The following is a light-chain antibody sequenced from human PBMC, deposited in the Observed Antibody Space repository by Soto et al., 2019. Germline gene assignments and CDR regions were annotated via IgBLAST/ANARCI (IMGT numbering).Light chain of an antibody. V-gene: IGKV3-15*01. CDR2: GAS. J-gene: IGKJ1*01. CDR1: QSVSSSY. CDR3: QQYHNWWT. Sequence: EMSLTHSRCSLSLSQGERAXLYCRASQSVSSSYLAWYQQKPGQAPRLLVYGASSRATGIPARISRSGSGTEFTLTITSLQSEDFGVYHCQQYHNWWTFGQGTKLDVK.